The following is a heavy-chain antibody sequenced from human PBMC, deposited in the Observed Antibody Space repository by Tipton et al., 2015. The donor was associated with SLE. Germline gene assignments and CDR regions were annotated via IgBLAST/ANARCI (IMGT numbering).Heavy chain of an antibody. D-gene: IGHD2-2*01. V-gene: IGHV4-34*01. CDR3: ARGRYCSSTSCSYYFDY. J-gene: IGHJ4*02. Sequence: TLSLTCAVYGGSSSGYYWSWIRQPPGKGLEWIGEINHSGSTNYNPSLKSRVTISIDTSKNQFSLKVSSVTAADTAVYYCARGRYCSSTSCSYYFDYWGQGTLVTVSS. CDR2: INHSGST. CDR1: GGSSSGYY.